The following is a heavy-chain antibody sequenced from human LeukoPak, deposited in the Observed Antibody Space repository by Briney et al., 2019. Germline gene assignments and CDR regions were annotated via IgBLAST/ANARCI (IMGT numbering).Heavy chain of an antibody. J-gene: IGHJ3*02. CDR3: ARAANDYGDYVFAFDI. D-gene: IGHD4-17*01. CDR2: IKQDGSEK. CDR1: GFTFSRYW. V-gene: IGHV3-7*01. Sequence: GGSLRLSCAASGFTFSRYWMSWVRQAPGKGLEWVANIKQDGSEKYYVDSVKGRFTISRDNAKNSLYLQMNSLRAEDTAVYYCARAANDYGDYVFAFDIWGQGTMVTVSS.